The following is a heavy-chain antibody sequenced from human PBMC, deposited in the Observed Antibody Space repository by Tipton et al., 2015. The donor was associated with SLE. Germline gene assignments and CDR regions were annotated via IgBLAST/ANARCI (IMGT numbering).Heavy chain of an antibody. D-gene: IGHD3-16*02. CDR2: ISHSGST. V-gene: IGHV4-34*01. J-gene: IGHJ4*02. CDR3: ATGISGYYDNVWGTYRFDF. CDR1: GESFSGYY. Sequence: LRLSCAVYGESFSGYYWTWIRQHPEKGLEWIGYISHSGSTKYNPSLKSRLTLSTDTSKNQFSLSLNSVTAADTATYFCATGISGYYDNVWGTYRFDFWGQGTLVTVSS.